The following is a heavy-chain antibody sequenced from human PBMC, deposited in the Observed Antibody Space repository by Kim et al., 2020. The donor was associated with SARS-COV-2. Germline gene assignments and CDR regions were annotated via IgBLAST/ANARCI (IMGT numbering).Heavy chain of an antibody. CDR3: ARVGGYSSGGFDY. J-gene: IGHJ4*02. Sequence: YAQKFQGRVTITADESTSTAYMELSSLRSEDTAVYYCARVGGYSSGGFDYWGQGTLVTVSS. D-gene: IGHD5-18*01. V-gene: IGHV1-69*01.